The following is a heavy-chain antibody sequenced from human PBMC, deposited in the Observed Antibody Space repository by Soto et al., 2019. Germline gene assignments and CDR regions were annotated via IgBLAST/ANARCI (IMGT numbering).Heavy chain of an antibody. CDR2: ISGSGGST. D-gene: IGHD6-6*01. CDR1: GFTFSSYA. CDR3: AKDWDSSSSPADFDY. V-gene: IGHV3-23*01. J-gene: IGHJ4*02. Sequence: GGSLRLSCAASGFTFSSYAMSWVRQAPGKGLEWVSAISGSGGSTYYADSVKGRFTISRDNSKNTLYLQMNSLRAEDTAVYYCAKDWDSSSSPADFDYWGQGTLVTVSS.